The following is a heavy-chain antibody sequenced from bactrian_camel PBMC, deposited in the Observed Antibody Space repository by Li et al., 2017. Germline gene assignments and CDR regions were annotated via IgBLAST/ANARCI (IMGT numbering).Heavy chain of an antibody. CDR3: ELDSPAFSWCNA. V-gene: IGHV3S40*01. CDR1: NYTVSGSC. D-gene: IGHD1*01. J-gene: IGHJ6*01. Sequence: EVQLVESGGGSVQAGGSLRLSCAASNYTVSGSCVGWFRQAPGKEREGVAGTVPGGGSTYYAASVKGRFTISQDSAKNTLYLQMNSLKPEDTATYYCELDSPAFSWCNAWGQGTQVTVS. CDR2: TVPGGGST.